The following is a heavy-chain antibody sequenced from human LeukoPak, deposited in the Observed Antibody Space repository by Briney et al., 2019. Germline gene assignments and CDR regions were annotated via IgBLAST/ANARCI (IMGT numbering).Heavy chain of an antibody. CDR2: IYYSGST. Sequence: SETLSLTCTVSGGSISSGGYYWSWIRQHPGKGLEWIGYIYYSGSTYYNPSLKSRVTISVDTSKNQFSLKLSSVTAADTAVYYCARDKRTYADYWGQGTLVTVSS. V-gene: IGHV4-31*03. CDR3: ARDKRTYADY. J-gene: IGHJ4*02. D-gene: IGHD3-16*01. CDR1: GGSISSGGYY.